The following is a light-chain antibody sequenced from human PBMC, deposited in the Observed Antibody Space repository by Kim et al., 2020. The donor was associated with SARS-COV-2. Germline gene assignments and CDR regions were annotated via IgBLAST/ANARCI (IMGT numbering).Light chain of an antibody. CDR1: SSNIGSNT. CDR2: SNN. CDR3: AAWDDSLNGRV. V-gene: IGLV1-44*01. Sequence: ELTQPPSASGTPGQRVTISCSGSSSNIGSNTVNWYQQLPGTAPKLLIYSNNQRPSGVPDRFSGSKSGTSASLAISGLQSEDEADYYCAAWDDSLNGRVFGGGTLLTVL. J-gene: IGLJ3*02.